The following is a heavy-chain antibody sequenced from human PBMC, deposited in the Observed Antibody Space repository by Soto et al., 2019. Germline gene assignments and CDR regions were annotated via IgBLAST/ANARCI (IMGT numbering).Heavy chain of an antibody. CDR3: AKGSSYDFWSGFNY. CDR1: GFTFDDYA. D-gene: IGHD3-3*01. CDR2: ISWNSGSI. Sequence: EVQLVESGGGLVQPGRSLRLSCAVSGFTFDDYAMHWVRQAPGKGLEWVSGISWNSGSIDYADSVKGRFTISRDNAKNSLYLQMNSLRTEDTALYYCAKGSSYDFWSGFNYWGQGTLDTVSS. J-gene: IGHJ4*02. V-gene: IGHV3-9*01.